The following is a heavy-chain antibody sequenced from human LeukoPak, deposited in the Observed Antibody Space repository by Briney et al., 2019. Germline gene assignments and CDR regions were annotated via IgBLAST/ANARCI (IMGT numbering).Heavy chain of an antibody. V-gene: IGHV1-2*02. CDR1: GYTFTGYY. Sequence: ASVKVSCKASGYTFTGYYMHWVRQAPGQGLEWMGWINPNSGGTNYAQKFQGRVTMTRDTPISTAYMELSRLRSDDTAVYYCARGSRRGVVVTYYFDYWGQGTLVTVSS. D-gene: IGHD3-22*01. CDR3: ARGSRRGVVVTYYFDY. CDR2: INPNSGGT. J-gene: IGHJ4*02.